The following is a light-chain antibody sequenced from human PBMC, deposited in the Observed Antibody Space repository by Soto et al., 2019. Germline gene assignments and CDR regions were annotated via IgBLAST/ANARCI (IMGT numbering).Light chain of an antibody. CDR2: EVS. CDR3: SSYTSSSTPNV. J-gene: IGLJ1*01. V-gene: IGLV2-14*01. Sequence: QSVLTQPASVSGSPGQSITIACTGTSSDVGGYNYVSWYQQHPGKSPKLMIYEVSNRPSGVSNRFSGSKSGNTASLTISGLQAEDEAAYSCSSYTSSSTPNVFGNGTKVTVL. CDR1: SSDVGGYNY.